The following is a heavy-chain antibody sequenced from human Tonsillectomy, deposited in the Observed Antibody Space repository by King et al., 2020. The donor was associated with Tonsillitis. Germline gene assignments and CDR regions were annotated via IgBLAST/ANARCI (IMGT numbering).Heavy chain of an antibody. V-gene: IGHV4-38-2*01. J-gene: IGHJ3*02. CDR2: IYHSGST. CDR1: GYSISSGYY. Sequence: QVQLQESGPGLVKPSETLSLTCAVSGYSISSGYYWGWIRQPPGKGLEWIGSIYHSGSTYYNPSLKSRVTISVDTSKNQFSLKLSSVTAADTAVYYCARVTLHDAFDIWGQGTMVTVSS. CDR3: ARVTLHDAFDI.